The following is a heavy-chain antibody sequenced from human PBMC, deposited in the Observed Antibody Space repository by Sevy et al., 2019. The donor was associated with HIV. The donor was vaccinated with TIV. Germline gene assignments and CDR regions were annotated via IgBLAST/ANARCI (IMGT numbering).Heavy chain of an antibody. CDR1: GFTFSSYG. CDR3: AKDKHYYDSSGYYTFDY. D-gene: IGHD3-22*01. CDR2: IRYDGSNK. J-gene: IGHJ4*02. V-gene: IGHV3-30*02. Sequence: RGSLRLSCAASGFTFSSYGMHWVRQAPGKGLEWVAFIRYDGSNKYYADSVKGRFTISRDNSKNTLYLQMNSLRAEDTAVYYCAKDKHYYDSSGYYTFDYWGQGTLVTVSS.